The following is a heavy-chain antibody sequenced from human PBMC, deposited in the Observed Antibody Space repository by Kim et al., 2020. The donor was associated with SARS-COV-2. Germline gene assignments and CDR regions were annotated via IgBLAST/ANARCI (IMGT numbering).Heavy chain of an antibody. V-gene: IGHV1-3*01. J-gene: IGHJ4*02. CDR2: INGGNGNT. CDR1: GYSFTTFA. Sequence: ASVKVSCKASGYSFTTFALYWVRRAPGQRLEWMGWINGGNGNTRYSQKFQARVSITRDTSATTAYLELSGLTSEDTAVYYCGGVAVAGYFDHWGQGTLVTVSS. CDR3: GGVAVAGYFDH. D-gene: IGHD6-19*01.